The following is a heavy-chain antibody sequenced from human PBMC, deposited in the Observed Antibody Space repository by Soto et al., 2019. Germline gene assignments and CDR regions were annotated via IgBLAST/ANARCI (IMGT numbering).Heavy chain of an antibody. D-gene: IGHD6-6*01. CDR1: GDSITSNSYF. CDR3: ARSSITPRLFMYPFDY. Sequence: PSETLSLTCTVSGDSITSNSYFWAWIRQPPGKGLEWIGSIYYSGTTYYNPSLKSRVTISVDRSKNQFSLKLSSVTAADTAVYYCARSSITPRLFMYPFDYWGQGTLVTVSS. V-gene: IGHV4-39*01. CDR2: IYYSGTT. J-gene: IGHJ4*02.